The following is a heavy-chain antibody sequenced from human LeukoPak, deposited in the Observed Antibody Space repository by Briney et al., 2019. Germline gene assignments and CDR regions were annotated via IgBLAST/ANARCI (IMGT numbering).Heavy chain of an antibody. CDR2: INPNSGNT. D-gene: IGHD6-19*01. Sequence: ASVKVSCKASGYTFTGYYMHWVRQAPGQGLEWMGWINPNSGNTGYAQKFQGRVTMTRNTSISTAYMELSSLRSEDTAVYYCARFMAVAVTDAYGMDVWGQGTTVTVSS. CDR3: ARFMAVAVTDAYGMDV. CDR1: GYTFTGYY. V-gene: IGHV1-8*02. J-gene: IGHJ6*02.